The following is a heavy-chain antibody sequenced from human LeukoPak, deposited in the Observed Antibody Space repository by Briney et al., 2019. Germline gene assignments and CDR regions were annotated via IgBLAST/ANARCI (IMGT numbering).Heavy chain of an antibody. Sequence: GASVKVSCTTSGYTFTGYYMHWVRHAPGQGLEWMGWINPNSGGTNYAQKFQGRVTMTRDTSFNTAYMGLSRLRCDDTAVYYCGRGMGGHVYYDFWSGYRTIPPYFDYWGQGTLVTVSS. CDR3: GRGMGGHVYYDFWSGYRTIPPYFDY. CDR2: INPNSGGT. V-gene: IGHV1-2*02. CDR1: GYTFTGYY. D-gene: IGHD3-3*01. J-gene: IGHJ4*02.